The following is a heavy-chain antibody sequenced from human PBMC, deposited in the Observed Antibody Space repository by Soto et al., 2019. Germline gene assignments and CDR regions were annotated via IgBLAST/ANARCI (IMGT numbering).Heavy chain of an antibody. Sequence: SLRLSCTASGFTFGDYAMSWFRQAPGKGLEWVGFIRSKAYGGTTEYAASVKGRFTISRDDSKSIAYLQMNSLKTEDTAVYYCNRDLWSGYYFSYFDYWGQGTLVTVSS. V-gene: IGHV3-49*03. D-gene: IGHD3-3*01. J-gene: IGHJ4*02. CDR3: NRDLWSGYYFSYFDY. CDR2: IRSKAYGGTT. CDR1: GFTFGDYA.